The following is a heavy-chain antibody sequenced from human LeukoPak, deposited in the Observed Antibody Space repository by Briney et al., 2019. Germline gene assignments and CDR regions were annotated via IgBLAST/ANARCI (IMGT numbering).Heavy chain of an antibody. D-gene: IGHD3-10*01. CDR2: ISSNGGST. V-gene: IGHV3-64D*06. CDR1: GFTFSRYA. J-gene: IGHJ4*02. CDR3: GTDSSSGSYFDY. Sequence: PGGSQRLSCSASGFTFSRYAMHWVRQAPGKGLEYVSAISSNGGSTYYADSVKGRFTISRDNSRNTLHLQMSSLRVEDTAVHYCGTDSSSGSYFDYWGQGILVTVSS.